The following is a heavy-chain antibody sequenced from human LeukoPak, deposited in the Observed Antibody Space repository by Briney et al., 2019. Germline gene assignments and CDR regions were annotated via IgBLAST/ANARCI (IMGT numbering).Heavy chain of an antibody. V-gene: IGHV4-34*01. J-gene: IGHJ5*02. CDR3: ATQAMNYYGSGSYEGHWFDP. CDR2: INHSGST. D-gene: IGHD3-10*01. Sequence: SETLSLTCAIYGGSFSGYYWSWIRQPSGKGLEWIGEINHSGSTNYNPSLKSRVTISVDTSKNQFSLKLSSVTAADTAVYYCATQAMNYYGSGSYEGHWFDPWGQGTLVTVSS. CDR1: GGSFSGYY.